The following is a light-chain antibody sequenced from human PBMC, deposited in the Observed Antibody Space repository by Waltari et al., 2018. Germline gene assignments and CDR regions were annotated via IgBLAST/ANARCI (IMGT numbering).Light chain of an antibody. Sequence: QSALTQPRSVSGSPGQSVTISCTGTSSAVGGYHYVSWYQQHPGKAPKLMIYDVSKRPSGVPDRFSGSKSGNTASLTISGLQAEDEADYYCCSYAGSYTLVVFGGGTKLTVL. V-gene: IGLV2-11*01. CDR3: CSYAGSYTLVV. J-gene: IGLJ2*01. CDR2: DVS. CDR1: SSAVGGYHY.